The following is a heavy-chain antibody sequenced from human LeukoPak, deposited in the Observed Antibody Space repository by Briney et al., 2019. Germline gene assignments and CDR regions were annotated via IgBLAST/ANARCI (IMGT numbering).Heavy chain of an antibody. V-gene: IGHV4-61*01. J-gene: IGHJ4*02. D-gene: IGHD5-18*01. CDR2: IYYSGST. CDR3: ARGLGYSYGYSDY. Sequence: SETLPLTCTVSGGSVSSGSYYWSWIRQPPGKGLGWIGYIYYSGSTNYNPSLKSRVTISVDTSKNQFSLKLSSVTAADTAVYYCARGLGYSYGYSDYWGQGTLVTVSS. CDR1: GGSVSSGSYY.